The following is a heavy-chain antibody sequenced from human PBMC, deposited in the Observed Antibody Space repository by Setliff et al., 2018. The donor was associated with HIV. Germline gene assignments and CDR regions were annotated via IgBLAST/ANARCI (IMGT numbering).Heavy chain of an antibody. CDR3: ARSPYYYDSSARVGLLYYYGVDV. D-gene: IGHD3-22*01. Sequence: ASVKVSCKASGYTFTSYDISWVRQATGQGLEWMGWMNPDSGNTGYAQKFQGRVTMTRNTSISTAYMELSSLKSEDTAVYYCARSPYYYDSSARVGLLYYYGVDVWGQGTTVTVSS. CDR1: GYTFTSYD. CDR2: MNPDSGNT. J-gene: IGHJ6*02. V-gene: IGHV1-8*02.